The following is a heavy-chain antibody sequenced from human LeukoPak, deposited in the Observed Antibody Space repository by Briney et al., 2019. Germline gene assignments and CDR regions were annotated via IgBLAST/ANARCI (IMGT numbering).Heavy chain of an antibody. D-gene: IGHD6-19*01. V-gene: IGHV3-64D*09. CDR1: GFTFSSYA. Sequence: GGSLRLSCSASGFTFSSYAMYWVRQAPGKGLEYVSGISSNGGSTYYADSVKGRFTISRDNSKNTLYLQMSSLRAEDTAVYYCVKITSSSGGDYWGQGTLVTVSS. CDR3: VKITSSSGGDY. J-gene: IGHJ4*02. CDR2: ISSNGGST.